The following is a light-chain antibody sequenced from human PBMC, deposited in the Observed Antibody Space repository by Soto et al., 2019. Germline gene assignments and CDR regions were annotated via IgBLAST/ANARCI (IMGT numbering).Light chain of an antibody. V-gene: IGLV2-11*01. J-gene: IGLJ1*01. CDR2: DVT. Sequence: QPVLAQPRSVSGSPGQSVTISCTGTSSDVGGYNYVSLYQQNPGKAPKLMIHDVTTRPSGGPDRFSGSKSGNTASLTISGLQAEDEADYYCCSYAGNYTYVFGTGTKVTVL. CDR3: CSYAGNYTYV. CDR1: SSDVGGYNY.